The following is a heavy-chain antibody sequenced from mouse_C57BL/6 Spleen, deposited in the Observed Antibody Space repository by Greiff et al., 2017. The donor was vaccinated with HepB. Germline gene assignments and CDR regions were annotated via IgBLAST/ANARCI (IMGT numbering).Heavy chain of an antibody. CDR3: ARYGNMGYDGHYYAMDY. CDR1: GYTFTSYW. Sequence: QVHVKQPGAELVKPGASVKMSCKASGYTFTSYWITWVKQRPGQGLEWIGDIYPGSGSTNYNEKFKSKATLTVDTSSSTAYMQLSSLTSEDSAVYYCARYGNMGYDGHYYAMDYWGQGTSVTVSS. J-gene: IGHJ4*01. V-gene: IGHV1-55*01. CDR2: IYPGSGST. D-gene: IGHD2-2*01.